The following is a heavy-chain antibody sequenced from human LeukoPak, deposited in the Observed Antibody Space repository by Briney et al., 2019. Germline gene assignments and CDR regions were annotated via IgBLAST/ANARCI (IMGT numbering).Heavy chain of an antibody. CDR1: GGSISSYY. D-gene: IGHD3-3*01. V-gene: IGHV4-59*01. J-gene: IGHJ4*02. CDR2: IFDSGYT. CDR3: ARAKDFGVVRSY. Sequence: SETLSLTCTVSGGSISSYYWSWIRQPPGGGLELIGYIFDSGYTNYNPSLDSRVTISVDTSKNQFSLKLTSVTAADTAVYYCARAKDFGVVRSYWGQGTLVTVSS.